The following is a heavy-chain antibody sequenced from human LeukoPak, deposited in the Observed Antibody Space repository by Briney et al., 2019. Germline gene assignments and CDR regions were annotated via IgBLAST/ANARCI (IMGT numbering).Heavy chain of an antibody. CDR2: TYYRSKWYN. J-gene: IGHJ3*02. CDR3: TRNRLWANDI. D-gene: IGHD1-26*01. V-gene: IGHV6-1*01. CDR1: GDSVSSDSVT. Sequence: SQTLSLSCAISGDSVSSDSVTWNWIRQSPSRGLEWLGRTYYRSKWYNNYAKSVESRISISPDTSKNQFSLQLNSVTPEDTAVYYCTRNRLWANDIWGQGTLVTVSS.